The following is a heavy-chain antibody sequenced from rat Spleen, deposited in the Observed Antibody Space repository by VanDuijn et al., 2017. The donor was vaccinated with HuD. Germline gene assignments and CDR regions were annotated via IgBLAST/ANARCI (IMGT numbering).Heavy chain of an antibody. CDR3: ARPRLNYFDY. CDR2: ISGGGGNT. CDR1: GFTYSNYY. J-gene: IGHJ2*01. Sequence: EVQLVESGGGLVQPGRSMKLSCAASGFTYSNYYMAWVRQAPTKGLEWVASISGGGGNTYYRDSVQGRFTISRDNAKSTLNLQMDSLRSEDTASYYCARPRLNYFDYWGQGVMVTVSS. V-gene: IGHV5-25*01.